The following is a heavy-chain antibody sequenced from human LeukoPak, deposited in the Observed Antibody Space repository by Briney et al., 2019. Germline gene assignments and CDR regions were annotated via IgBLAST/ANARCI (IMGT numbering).Heavy chain of an antibody. CDR2: IYYSGST. D-gene: IGHD3-3*01. V-gene: IGHV4-31*03. Sequence: SETLSLTCTVSGGSISSGGYYWSWIRQHPGKGLEWIGYIYYSGSTYYNPSLKSRVTISVDTPKNQFSLKLSSVTAADTAVYYCARQTYYDFWSGKNWFDPWGQGTLVTVSS. CDR3: ARQTYYDFWSGKNWFDP. J-gene: IGHJ5*02. CDR1: GGSISSGGYY.